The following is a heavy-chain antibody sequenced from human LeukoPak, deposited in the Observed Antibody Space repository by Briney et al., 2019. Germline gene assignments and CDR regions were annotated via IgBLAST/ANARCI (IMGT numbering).Heavy chain of an antibody. J-gene: IGHJ4*02. CDR2: IKQDGSEK. D-gene: IGHD6-6*01. CDR3: TRIGYSSSSLDY. CDR1: GFIFSSYW. V-gene: IGHV3-7*01. Sequence: GGSLRLSCAASGFIFSSYWMTWVRQAPGKGLEWVANIKQDGSEKYYVDSVKGRFTISRDNAKNSLYLQMNSLRAEDTAVYFCTRIGYSSSSLDYWGQGTLVTVSS.